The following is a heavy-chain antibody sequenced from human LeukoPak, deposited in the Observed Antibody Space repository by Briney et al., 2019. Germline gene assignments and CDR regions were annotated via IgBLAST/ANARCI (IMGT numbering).Heavy chain of an antibody. CDR3: ARDLCSGGSCYYFQH. CDR1: GFTFSDYY. CDR2: ISSSSSYT. J-gene: IGHJ1*01. V-gene: IGHV3-11*05. Sequence: GGSLRLSCAATGFTFSDYYMSWIRQAPGKGLEWVSYISSSSSYTNYADSVKDRFTISRDNAKNSLYLQMNRLRAEDTAVYYCARDLCSGGSCYYFQHWGQGTLVTVSS. D-gene: IGHD2-15*01.